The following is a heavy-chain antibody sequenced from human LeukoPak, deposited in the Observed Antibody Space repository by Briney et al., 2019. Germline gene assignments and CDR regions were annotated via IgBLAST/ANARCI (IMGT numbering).Heavy chain of an antibody. J-gene: IGHJ5*02. CDR3: ARGRGITMVRGRRNWFDP. CDR2: INHSGST. Sequence: PSETLSLTCAVYGGSFSGYYWSWIRQPPGKGLEWIGEINHSGSTNYNPSLKSRVTISVDTSKNQFSLKLSSVTAADTAVYCCARGRGITMVRGRRNWFDPWGQGTLVTVSS. CDR1: GGSFSGYY. D-gene: IGHD3-10*01. V-gene: IGHV4-34*01.